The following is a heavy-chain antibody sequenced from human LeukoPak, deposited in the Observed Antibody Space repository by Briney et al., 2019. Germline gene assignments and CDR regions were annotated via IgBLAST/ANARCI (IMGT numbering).Heavy chain of an antibody. J-gene: IGHJ4*02. D-gene: IGHD2-21*02. Sequence: SETLSLTCTVSGGSISSYYWSWIRQPPGKGLEWIGYIYYSGSTNYNPSLKSRVTISVDKSKNKFSLKLSSVTAADTAVYYCARVDCGGDCYIPYFDYWGQGTLVTVSS. CDR1: GGSISSYY. CDR3: ARVDCGGDCYIPYFDY. CDR2: IYYSGST. V-gene: IGHV4-59*01.